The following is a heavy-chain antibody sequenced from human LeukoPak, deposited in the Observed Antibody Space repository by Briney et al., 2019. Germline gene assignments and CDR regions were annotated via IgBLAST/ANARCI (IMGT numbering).Heavy chain of an antibody. V-gene: IGHV3-11*01. CDR2: ISSSGSTI. Sequence: GGSLRLSCAASGFTFSDYYMSWIRQAPGKGLEWVSYISSSGSTIYYADSVKGRFTISRDNSKNTLYLQMNSLRAEDSAVYYCAKREDYYGSGPFDYWGQGTLVTVSS. J-gene: IGHJ4*02. D-gene: IGHD3-10*01. CDR1: GFTFSDYY. CDR3: AKREDYYGSGPFDY.